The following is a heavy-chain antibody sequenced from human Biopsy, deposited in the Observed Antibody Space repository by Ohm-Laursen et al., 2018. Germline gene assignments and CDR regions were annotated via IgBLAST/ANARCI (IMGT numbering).Heavy chain of an antibody. CDR1: GFTVNDHA. CDR2: ISWDSGRI. CDR3: TKDLIPAGTDV. V-gene: IGHV3-9*01. Sequence: SLRLSCTASGFTVNDHAMHWVRQPPGKGLEWVSGISWDSGRIGYADSVKGRFTVPRDNAKKSLFLEMNSLRPEDTALYYCTKDLIPAGTDVWGQGTTVTVSS. J-gene: IGHJ6*02.